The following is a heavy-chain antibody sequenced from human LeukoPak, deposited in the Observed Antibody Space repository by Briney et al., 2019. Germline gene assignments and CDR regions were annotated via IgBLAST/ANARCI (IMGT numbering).Heavy chain of an antibody. V-gene: IGHV1-46*01. CDR1: GYTFTSYY. D-gene: IGHD6-13*01. Sequence: ASVKVSCKASGYTFTSYYMHWVRQAPGQGLEWMGIINPSGGSTSYAQKFQGRVTMTRDTSTSTVYMELSSLRSEDTAVYYCARAFGYGAAAGTFGYWGQGTLVTVSS. CDR3: ARAFGYGAAAGTFGY. CDR2: INPSGGST. J-gene: IGHJ4*02.